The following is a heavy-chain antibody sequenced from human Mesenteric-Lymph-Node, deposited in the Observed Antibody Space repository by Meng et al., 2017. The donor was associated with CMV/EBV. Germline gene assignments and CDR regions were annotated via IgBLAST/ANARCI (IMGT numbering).Heavy chain of an antibody. CDR3: ARTFGSGTIYYYSGMDV. CDR1: GFTFSSYS. V-gene: IGHV3-21*01. CDR2: ISSSSSYI. D-gene: IGHD3-10*01. Sequence: GESLKISCAASGFTFSSYSMNWVRQAPGKGLEWVSSISSSSSYIYYADSVKGRFTISRDNAKNSLYLQMNSLRAEDTAVYYCARTFGSGTIYYYSGMDVWGQGTTVTVSS. J-gene: IGHJ6*02.